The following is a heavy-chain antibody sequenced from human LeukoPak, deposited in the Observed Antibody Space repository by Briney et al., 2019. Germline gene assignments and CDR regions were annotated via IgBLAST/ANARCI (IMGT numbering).Heavy chain of an antibody. D-gene: IGHD4-17*01. Sequence: GGSLRLSCTASGFTFGDYAMSWVRQAPGKGLEWVGFIRSKAYGGTTEHAASVKGRFTISRDDSKSIAYLQMNSLKTEDTAVYYCTRDSSEHDYGDYVPKPVRSGYYYYGMDVWGQGTTVTVSS. J-gene: IGHJ6*02. CDR3: TRDSSEHDYGDYVPKPVRSGYYYYGMDV. CDR1: GFTFGDYA. CDR2: IRSKAYGGTT. V-gene: IGHV3-49*04.